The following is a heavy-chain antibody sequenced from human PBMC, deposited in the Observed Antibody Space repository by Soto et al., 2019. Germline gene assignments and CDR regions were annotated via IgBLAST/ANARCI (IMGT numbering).Heavy chain of an antibody. Sequence: SETLSLTCTVSGGSISSYYWSWIRQPPGKGLEWIGYIYYSGSTNYNPSLKSRVTISVDTSKNQFSLKLSSVTAADTAVYYCARDRLTTDNYYYYYIDVWGKGTTVT. J-gene: IGHJ6*03. V-gene: IGHV4-59*01. CDR2: IYYSGST. CDR1: GGSISSYY. CDR3: ARDRLTTDNYYYYYIDV. D-gene: IGHD4-4*01.